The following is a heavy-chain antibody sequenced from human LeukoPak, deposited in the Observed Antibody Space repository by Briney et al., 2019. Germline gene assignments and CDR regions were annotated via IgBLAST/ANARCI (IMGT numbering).Heavy chain of an antibody. J-gene: IGHJ5*02. CDR1: GYSFTSYW. D-gene: IGHD6-6*01. CDR3: ARRRSSSSFDNWFDP. V-gene: IGHV5-51*01. CDR2: IYPGDSDT. Sequence: GESLKVSCKGSGYSFTSYWIGWVRQMPGKGLEWMGIIYPGDSDTRYSPSFQGQVTISADKSISTAYLQWSSLKASDTAMYYCARRRSSSSFDNWFDPWGQGTLVTVSS.